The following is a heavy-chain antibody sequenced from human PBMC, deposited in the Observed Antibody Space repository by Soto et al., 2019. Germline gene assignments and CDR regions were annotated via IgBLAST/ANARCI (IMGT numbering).Heavy chain of an antibody. CDR1: GYTFTSYD. D-gene: IGHD3-3*01. CDR3: ARRVRSDYYYYYGMDV. Sequence: ASVKVSCKASGYTFTSYDINWVRQATGQGLEWMGWMNTNSGNTGYAQKFQGRVTMTRNTSISTAYMELSSLRSEDTALYYCARRVRSDYYYYYGMDVWGQGTTVTVSS. V-gene: IGHV1-8*01. CDR2: MNTNSGNT. J-gene: IGHJ6*02.